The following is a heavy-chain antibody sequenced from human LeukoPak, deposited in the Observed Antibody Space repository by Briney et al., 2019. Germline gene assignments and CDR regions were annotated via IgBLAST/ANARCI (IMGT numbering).Heavy chain of an antibody. D-gene: IGHD4-17*01. V-gene: IGHV4-34*01. CDR2: INHSGST. J-gene: IGHJ4*02. CDR1: GGSISSYY. CDR3: ALMTTAPFDY. Sequence: PSETLSLTCTVSGGSISSYYWSWIRQPPGKGLEWIGEINHSGSTNYNPSLKSRVTISVDTSKNQFSLKLSSVTAADTAVYYCALMTTAPFDYWGQGTLVTVSS.